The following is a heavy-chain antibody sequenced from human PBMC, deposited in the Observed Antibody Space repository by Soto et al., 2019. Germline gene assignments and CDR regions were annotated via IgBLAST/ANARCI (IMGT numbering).Heavy chain of an antibody. CDR2: IYYSGST. V-gene: IGHV4-39*01. D-gene: IGHD2-15*01. CDR3: ASALYCSGGRCLFDP. CDR1: GGSISSSSYY. J-gene: IGHJ5*02. Sequence: SETLSLTCTVSGGSISSSSYYWGWIRQPPGKGLEWIGSIYYSGSTYYNPSLKSRVTISVDTSKNQFSLKLSSVTAADTAVYYCASALYCSGGRCLFDPWGQGTLVTVS.